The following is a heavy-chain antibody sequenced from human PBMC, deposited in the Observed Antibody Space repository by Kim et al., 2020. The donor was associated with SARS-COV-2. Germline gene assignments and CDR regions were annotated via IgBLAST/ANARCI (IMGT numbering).Heavy chain of an antibody. CDR1: GYTFTSYD. J-gene: IGHJ5*02. CDR3: ARGGVVTIFGVVIIRWFDP. V-gene: IGHV1-8*01. D-gene: IGHD3-3*01. Sequence: ASVKVSCKASGYTFTSYDINWVRQATGQGLGWMGWMNPNSGNTGYAQKFQGRVTMTRNTSISTAYMELSSLRSEDTAVYYCARGGVVTIFGVVIIRWFDPWGQGTLVTVSS. CDR2: MNPNSGNT.